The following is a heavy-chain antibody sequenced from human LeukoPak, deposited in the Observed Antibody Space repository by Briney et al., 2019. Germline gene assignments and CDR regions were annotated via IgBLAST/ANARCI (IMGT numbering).Heavy chain of an antibody. Sequence: TSVKASCKASGFTFTSSAVQWVRQARGQRLEWIGWIVVGSGNTNYAQKFQERVTITRDMSTSTAYMELSSLRSEDTAVYYCAADPGHYGDYDFDYWGQGTLVTVSS. CDR2: IVVGSGNT. CDR1: GFTFTSSA. J-gene: IGHJ4*02. D-gene: IGHD4-17*01. CDR3: AADPGHYGDYDFDY. V-gene: IGHV1-58*01.